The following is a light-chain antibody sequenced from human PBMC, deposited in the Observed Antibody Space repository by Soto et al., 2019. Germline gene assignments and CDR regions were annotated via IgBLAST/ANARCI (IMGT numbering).Light chain of an antibody. CDR3: CSYAGRYTFYV. Sequence: QSVLTQPRSVSGSPGQSVTISCTGTSSDVGGYNYVSWHQQHPGKAPKLMIYDVSKRPSGVPDRFSGSKSGNTASLTISGLQTEDEADYYCCSYAGRYTFYVFGSGTKLTVL. J-gene: IGLJ1*01. V-gene: IGLV2-11*01. CDR2: DVS. CDR1: SSDVGGYNY.